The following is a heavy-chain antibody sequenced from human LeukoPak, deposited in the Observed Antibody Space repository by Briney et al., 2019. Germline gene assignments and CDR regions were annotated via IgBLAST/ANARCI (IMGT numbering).Heavy chain of an antibody. J-gene: IGHJ4*02. D-gene: IGHD5-18*01. CDR2: ISSSGTYM. CDR1: GFTFRSSS. CDR3: AREFGNADTYGNAPLGL. Sequence: PGGSLRLSCTASGFTFRSSSFNWVRQVQGKGLEWVSSISSSGTYMYYADSVEGRFTISRDNAKNSLFLQMDSLRAEDTGVYFCAREFGNADTYGNAPLGLWGQGTLVTVSS. V-gene: IGHV3-21*01.